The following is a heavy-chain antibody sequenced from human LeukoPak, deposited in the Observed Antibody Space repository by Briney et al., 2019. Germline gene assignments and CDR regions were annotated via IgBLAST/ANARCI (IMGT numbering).Heavy chain of an antibody. CDR1: GDSVSRIGVA. V-gene: IGHV6-1*01. J-gene: IGHJ6*02. CDR3: SLARSEYHYGMDA. Sequence: SQTLSLTCAISGDSVSRIGVAWNWIRQSPSRGLEWLGRTYYRSKWYYEYAVSVKSRINISPDTSKNQFSLQLTSVTPEDTAVYYCSLARSEYHYGMDAWGQGTTVTVSS. CDR2: TYYRSKWYY.